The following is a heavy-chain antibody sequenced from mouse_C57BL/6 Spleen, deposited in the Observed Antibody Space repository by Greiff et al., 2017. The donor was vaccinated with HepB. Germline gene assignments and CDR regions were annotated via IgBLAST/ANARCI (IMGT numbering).Heavy chain of an antibody. CDR3: ARVVPNYYAMDY. V-gene: IGHV5-4*03. D-gene: IGHD1-1*01. J-gene: IGHJ4*01. CDR2: ISDGGSYT. Sequence: EVKLVESGGGLVKPGGSLKLSCAASGFTFSSSAMSWVRQTPEKRLEWVATISDGGSYTYYPDNVKGRFTISRDNAKNNLYLQMSHLKSEDTAMYYCARVVPNYYAMDYWGQGTSVTVSS. CDR1: GFTFSSSA.